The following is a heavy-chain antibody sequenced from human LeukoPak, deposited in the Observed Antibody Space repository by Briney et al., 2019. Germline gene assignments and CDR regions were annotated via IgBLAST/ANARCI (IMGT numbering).Heavy chain of an antibody. CDR2: ISGSSTYI. J-gene: IGHJ4*02. Sequence: GRSLRLSCAASGFTFSRCGMNWVRQAPGKGLEWVSSISGSSTYIYYADSVKGRFTISRDNAKNSLYLQMNSLRAEDTAVYYCARGSEWSSGVSDYWGQGTLVTVSS. V-gene: IGHV3-21*01. CDR1: GFTFSRCG. CDR3: ARGSEWSSGVSDY. D-gene: IGHD3-3*01.